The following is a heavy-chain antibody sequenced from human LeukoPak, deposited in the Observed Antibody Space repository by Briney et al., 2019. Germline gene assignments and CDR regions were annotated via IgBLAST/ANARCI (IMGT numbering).Heavy chain of an antibody. D-gene: IGHD2-2*01. Sequence: GGSLRLSCAASGFTFSSYEMNWVRQAPGKGLEWVSYISSSGSTIYYADSVKGRFTIPRDNAKNSLYLQMNSLRAEDTAVYYCARDEEKYQLPDYYYYGMDVWGQGTTVTVSS. CDR1: GFTFSSYE. CDR3: ARDEEKYQLPDYYYYGMDV. CDR2: ISSSGSTI. J-gene: IGHJ6*02. V-gene: IGHV3-48*03.